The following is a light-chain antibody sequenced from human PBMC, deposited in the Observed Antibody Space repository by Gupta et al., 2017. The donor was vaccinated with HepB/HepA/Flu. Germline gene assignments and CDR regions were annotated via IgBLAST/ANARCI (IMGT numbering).Light chain of an antibody. CDR1: ECVNSNH. CDR3: QQYGNSPHT. Sequence: IVLTQSTGILSLSPGERATLSCRASECVNSNHFSWYQQKPGQTPRLLIYSTSTRAPDIPSRFSGSGSGTDFTLTISRLEAEDVAVYFCQQYGNSPHTFGPGTKVEIK. J-gene: IGKJ3*01. CDR2: STS. V-gene: IGKV3-20*01.